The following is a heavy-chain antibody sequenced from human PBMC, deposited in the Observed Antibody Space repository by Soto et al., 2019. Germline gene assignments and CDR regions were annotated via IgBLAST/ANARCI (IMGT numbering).Heavy chain of an antibody. J-gene: IGHJ4*02. Sequence: ASVKGYCKASGYTFTVYYLDWVRQAHGQGLEWMGWINPNSGGTNFAQKFQGRVTMTRDTSISTAYMELSRLRSDDTAVYYCARDSGSHGQIDYWGQGTLVTVSS. CDR3: ARDSGSHGQIDY. CDR1: GYTFTVYY. CDR2: INPNSGGT. D-gene: IGHD1-26*01. V-gene: IGHV1-2*02.